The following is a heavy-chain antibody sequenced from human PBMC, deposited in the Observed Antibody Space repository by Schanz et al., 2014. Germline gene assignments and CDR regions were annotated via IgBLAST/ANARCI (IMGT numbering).Heavy chain of an antibody. CDR2: VSHDGFTK. D-gene: IGHD6-19*01. J-gene: IGHJ3*02. V-gene: IGHV3-30*04. Sequence: QVQLEESGGGVVQPGGSLRLSCVASGFSFSGFAVHWVRQAPGKGLEWVSIVSHDGFTKHYADSVRARFTLSRDNSKNTVYLQTNSMTAEDTALYFCATDYSGGGCHIWGQGTMVTVSS. CDR1: GFSFSGFA. CDR3: ATDYSGGGCHI.